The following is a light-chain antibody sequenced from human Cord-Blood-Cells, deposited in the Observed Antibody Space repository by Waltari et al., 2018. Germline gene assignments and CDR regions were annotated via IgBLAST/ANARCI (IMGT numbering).Light chain of an antibody. CDR2: DAS. CDR1: QSISSW. V-gene: IGKV1-5*01. CDR3: QQYNSYSYT. Sequence: DIQMTQSPSTLSASVGDRVTLTCRASQSISSWLAWYQQKPGKAPKLLIYDASSVESGVPSRFSGSGSGTEFTLTISSLQPDDFATYYCQQYNSYSYTFGQGTKLEIK. J-gene: IGKJ2*01.